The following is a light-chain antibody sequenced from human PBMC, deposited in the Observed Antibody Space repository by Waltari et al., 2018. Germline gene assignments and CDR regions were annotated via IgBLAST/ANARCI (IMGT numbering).Light chain of an antibody. J-gene: IGKJ1*01. CDR1: QSISSW. CDR3: QQYNGYWT. CDR2: KAS. V-gene: IGKV1-5*03. Sequence: DIQMTQSPSPLSASVGERVTITCRASQSISSWLAWYQQKTGTAPKLLIYKASTLESGVPSRFSGSGSGTEFTLTINSLQPDDFATYYCQQYNGYWTFGQGTKVEIK.